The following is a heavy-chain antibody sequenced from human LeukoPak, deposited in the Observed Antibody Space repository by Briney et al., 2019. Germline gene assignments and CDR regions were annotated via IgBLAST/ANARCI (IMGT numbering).Heavy chain of an antibody. D-gene: IGHD1-26*01. J-gene: IGHJ6*02. Sequence: KPGGSLRLSCAASGFTFSDYYMSWIRQAPGKGLEWVSYIGTSNSDTAYADSVKGRFTISRDNAKNSLYLQMDSLRVDGTAVYYCAKGHWEMDVRGQGTTVTVSS. CDR2: IGTSNSDT. CDR3: AKGHWEMDV. CDR1: GFTFSDYY. V-gene: IGHV3-11*05.